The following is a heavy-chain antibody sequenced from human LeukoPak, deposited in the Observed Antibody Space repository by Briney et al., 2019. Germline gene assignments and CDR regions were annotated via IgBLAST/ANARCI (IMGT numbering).Heavy chain of an antibody. CDR2: ISSSGSTI. V-gene: IGHV3-48*03. Sequence: GGSLRLSCAASGFTFSSYEMNWVRQAPGKGLEWVSYISSSGSTIYYADSVKGRFTISRDNAKNSLYLQMNSLRAEDTAVYYCARDIPKRRFGELFLSTPGYWGQGTLVTVSS. CDR3: ARDIPKRRFGELFLSTPGY. D-gene: IGHD3-10*01. J-gene: IGHJ4*02. CDR1: GFTFSSYE.